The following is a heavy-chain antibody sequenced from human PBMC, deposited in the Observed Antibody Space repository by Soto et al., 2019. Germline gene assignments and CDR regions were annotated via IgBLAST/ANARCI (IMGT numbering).Heavy chain of an antibody. CDR1: GFSLSSPAVG. Sequence: QITLKESGPTLVKPTQTLTLTCTFSGFSLSSPAVGVNWIRQPPGKALEWLALIYLNDNKQYGPSLRSRLTITNDTSKNQVVLTMTIMEPVDTATYYCEHGSGWLSDYWGPGTLVTVSS. J-gene: IGHJ4*02. CDR2: IYLNDNK. CDR3: EHGSGWLSDY. V-gene: IGHV2-5*06. D-gene: IGHD6-19*01.